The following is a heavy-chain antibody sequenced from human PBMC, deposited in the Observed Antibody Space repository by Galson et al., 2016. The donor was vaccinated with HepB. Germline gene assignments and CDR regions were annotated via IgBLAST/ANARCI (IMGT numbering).Heavy chain of an antibody. J-gene: IGHJ4*02. CDR3: ARDRSSGSGSFGY. D-gene: IGHD3-10*01. CDR1: GGSISSGGYY. CDR2: IYHSGST. V-gene: IGHV4-31*03. Sequence: TLSLTCTVSGGSISSGGYYWSWIRQHPGKGLEWIGYIYHSGSTHYNPSLKSRVTISVDTSKNQFSLKLSSVTAADTAVYFCARDRSSGSGSFGYWGQGTLVTVSS.